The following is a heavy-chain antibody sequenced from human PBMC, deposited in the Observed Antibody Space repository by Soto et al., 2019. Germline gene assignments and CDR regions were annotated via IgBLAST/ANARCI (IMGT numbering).Heavy chain of an antibody. J-gene: IGHJ4*02. Sequence: GGSLRLSCTASGFIFSSFWMGWVRQAPGKGLEWVANIRPDGSDKHYVDSMRGRFTISRDNAKNSLDLQMSSLRGDDTAVYYCAGGGGTLDSWGQGTQVTVS. CDR3: AGGGGTLDS. CDR1: GFIFSSFW. D-gene: IGHD2-15*01. V-gene: IGHV3-7*03. CDR2: IRPDGSDK.